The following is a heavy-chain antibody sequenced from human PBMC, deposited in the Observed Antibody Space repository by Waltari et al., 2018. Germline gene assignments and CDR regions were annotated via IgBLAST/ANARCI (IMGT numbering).Heavy chain of an antibody. CDR3: ASWTGGYCTGGVPCYFDY. CDR1: GGSISSGAYY. D-gene: IGHD2-8*02. J-gene: IGHJ4*02. CDR2: IYCSGST. V-gene: IGHV4-30-4*08. Sequence: QVQLQESGPGLVKPSQTLSLPCPVSGGSISSGAYYWSWIRQPPGKGLEWIGYIYCSGSTYYNPSLKSRVTISVDTSKNQFSLKLSSVTAADTAVYYCASWTGGYCTGGVPCYFDYWGQGTLVTVSS.